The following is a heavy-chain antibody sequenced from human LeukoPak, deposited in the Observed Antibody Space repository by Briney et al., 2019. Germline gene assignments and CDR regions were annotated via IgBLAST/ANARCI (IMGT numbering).Heavy chain of an antibody. J-gene: IGHJ4*02. CDR3: AKGGGFGKYYFDC. Sequence: SHIYSGASTYHAGSVKGRFAISRDTSENMVFLQMNSLRAEDTAVYYCAKGGGFGKYYFDCWGQGTLVTVSS. CDR2: IYSGAST. V-gene: IGHV3-66*01. D-gene: IGHD3-16*01.